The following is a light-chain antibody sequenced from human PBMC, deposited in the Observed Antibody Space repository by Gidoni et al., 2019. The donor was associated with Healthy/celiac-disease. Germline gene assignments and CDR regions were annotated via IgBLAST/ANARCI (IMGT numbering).Light chain of an antibody. CDR3: QQYDNLPSYS. J-gene: IGKJ2*03. Sequence: IQMTQSPSSLSASVGDRVTITCQASQDISNYLNWYQQNPGKAPKLLIYDASNLETGVPSRFSGSGSGTDFTFTISSLQHEDIATYYCQQYDNLPSYSFGQGTKLEIK. CDR1: QDISNY. V-gene: IGKV1-33*01. CDR2: DAS.